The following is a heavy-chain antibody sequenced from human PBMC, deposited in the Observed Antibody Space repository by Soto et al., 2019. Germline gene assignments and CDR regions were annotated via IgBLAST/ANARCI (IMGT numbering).Heavy chain of an antibody. V-gene: IGHV4-30-2*01. CDR1: DGSISSGGYS. Sequence: TMSLTCAVSDGSISSGGYSWSWIRQPPGKGLEWIGYIYHSGSTYYNPSLKSRVTISVDRSKNQFSLKLSSVTAADTAVYYCARVRTGMDVWGQGTTVTVSS. J-gene: IGHJ6*02. CDR2: IYHSGST. CDR3: ARVRTGMDV. D-gene: IGHD1-1*01.